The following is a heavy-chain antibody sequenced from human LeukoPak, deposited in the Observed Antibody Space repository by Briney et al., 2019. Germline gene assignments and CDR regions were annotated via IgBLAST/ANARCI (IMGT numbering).Heavy chain of an antibody. Sequence: PGGSLRLSCAASGFTLSSYAMSWVRQAPGKGLEWVSSISASGGGTYYADSVKGRFTISRDNSKNTLYLQMNSLRAEDTAVYYCARDSGVVVAATTNFDFWGQGTLVTVSS. J-gene: IGHJ4*02. V-gene: IGHV3-23*01. CDR3: ARDSGVVVAATTNFDF. D-gene: IGHD2-15*01. CDR1: GFTLSSYA. CDR2: ISASGGGT.